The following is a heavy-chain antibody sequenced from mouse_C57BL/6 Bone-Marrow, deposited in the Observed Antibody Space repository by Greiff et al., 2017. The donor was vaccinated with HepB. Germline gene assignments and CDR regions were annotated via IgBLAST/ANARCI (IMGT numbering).Heavy chain of an antibody. V-gene: IGHV1-77*01. Sequence: VQLQQPGAELVKPGASVKISCKASGYTFTDYYINWVKQRPGQGLEWIGKIGPGSGSTYYNEKFKGKATLTADKSSSTAYMQLSSLTSEDSAVYFCATRRRGSYYYAMDYWGQGTSVTVSS. CDR3: ATRRRGSYYYAMDY. CDR2: IGPGSGST. CDR1: GYTFTDYY. D-gene: IGHD2-12*01. J-gene: IGHJ4*01.